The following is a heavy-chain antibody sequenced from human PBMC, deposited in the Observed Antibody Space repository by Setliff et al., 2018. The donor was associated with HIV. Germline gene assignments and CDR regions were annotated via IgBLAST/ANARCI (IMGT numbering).Heavy chain of an antibody. V-gene: IGHV4-59*01. CDR1: GGSISSYY. CDR2: IYYTGST. J-gene: IGHJ3*01. D-gene: IGHD2-15*01. CDR3: ARDRIEVVVDGPHDVFDV. Sequence: SETLSLTCTVSGGSISSYYWSWIRQSPGKGLEWIGYIYYTGSTNFNPSVESRVTISVDTSKSQFSLKLRSVTAADTAVYYCARDRIEVVVDGPHDVFDVWGRGTTVTVSS.